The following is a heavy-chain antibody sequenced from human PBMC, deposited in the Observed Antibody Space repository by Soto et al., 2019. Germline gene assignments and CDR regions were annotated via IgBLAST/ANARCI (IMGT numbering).Heavy chain of an antibody. CDR2: VVHRGTT. Sequence: QVQLQESGPGLVKPSGTLSLTCAVSGASISDNNWWSWVRQPPGKGLEWIGEVVHRGTTNHNPSLRSRVTISMDKSKNQISLTLSSVTAADVAVYYCARHIGVTGTRGFDYWGQGTLVTVSS. V-gene: IGHV4-4*02. D-gene: IGHD6-19*01. J-gene: IGHJ4*02. CDR1: GASISDNNW. CDR3: ARHIGVTGTRGFDY.